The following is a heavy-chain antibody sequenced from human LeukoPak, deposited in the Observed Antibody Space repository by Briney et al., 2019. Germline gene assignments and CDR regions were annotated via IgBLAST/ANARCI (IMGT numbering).Heavy chain of an antibody. D-gene: IGHD6-13*01. CDR2: INPNSGGT. J-gene: IGHJ4*02. Sequence: ASVKVSCKASGYTFTGSYMHWVRESPGQGLEWMGWINPNSGGTNYAQKFQGRVTMTRDTSISTAYMELSRLRSDDTAVYYCARDGSSWYLDYWGQGTLVTVSS. CDR3: ARDGSSWYLDY. CDR1: GYTFTGSY. V-gene: IGHV1-2*02.